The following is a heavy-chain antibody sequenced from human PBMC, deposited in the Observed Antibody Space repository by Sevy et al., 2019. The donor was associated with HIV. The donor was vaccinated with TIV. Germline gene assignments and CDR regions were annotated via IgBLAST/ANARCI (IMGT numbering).Heavy chain of an antibody. CDR3: ARGGPIQHQLDYFDS. V-gene: IGHV4-59*01. Sequence: SETLSLTCTVSGVSISPYYWTWVRQPPGKGLEWIGYIYYTGSSDHNSSLKSRVTTSVDTSKNQFSLRLTSVTAADTAIYYCARGGPIQHQLDYFDSCGQGTLVTVSS. D-gene: IGHD2-2*01. CDR2: IYYTGSS. CDR1: GVSISPYY. J-gene: IGHJ4*02.